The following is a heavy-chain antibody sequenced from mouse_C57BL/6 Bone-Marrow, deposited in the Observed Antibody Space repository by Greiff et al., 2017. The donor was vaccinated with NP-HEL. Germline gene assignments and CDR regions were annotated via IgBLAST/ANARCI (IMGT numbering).Heavy chain of an antibody. CDR2: INPSTGGT. Sequence: EVKLMESGPELVKPGASVKISCKASGYSFTGYYMNWVKQSPEKSLEWIGEINPSTGGTTYNQKFKAKATLTVDKSSSTAYMQLKSLTSEDSAVYYCALQDYWGQGTTLTVSS. CDR1: GYSFTGYY. CDR3: ALQDY. J-gene: IGHJ2*01. D-gene: IGHD2-10*01. V-gene: IGHV1-42*01.